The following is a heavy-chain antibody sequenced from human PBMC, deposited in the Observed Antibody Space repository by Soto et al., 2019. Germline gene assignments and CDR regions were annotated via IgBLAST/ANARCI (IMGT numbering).Heavy chain of an antibody. CDR2: INPNSGGT. D-gene: IGHD3-10*01. Sequence: ASVKVSCKASGYTFTGYYMHWVRQAPGQGLEWMGWINPNSGGTNYAQKFQGRVTMTRDTSISTAYMELSRLRSDDTAVYYCARDRSHYYYGSGSYLFDYWGQGTLVTVSS. CDR1: GYTFTGYY. J-gene: IGHJ4*02. V-gene: IGHV1-2*02. CDR3: ARDRSHYYYGSGSYLFDY.